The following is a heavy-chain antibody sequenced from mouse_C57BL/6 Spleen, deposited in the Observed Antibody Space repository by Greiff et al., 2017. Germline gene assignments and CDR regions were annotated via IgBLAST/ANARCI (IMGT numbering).Heavy chain of an antibody. CDR1: GYAFSSSW. Sequence: QVQLQQSGPELVKPGASVKISCKASGYAFSSSWMNWVKQRPGQGLEWIGRIYPGDGDTNYNGKFKGKATLTADKSSSTAYMQLSSLTSEDSAVYFCARWVTTVVATDFDDWGQGTTLTVSS. CDR2: IYPGDGDT. D-gene: IGHD1-1*01. CDR3: ARWVTTVVATDFDD. J-gene: IGHJ2*01. V-gene: IGHV1-82*01.